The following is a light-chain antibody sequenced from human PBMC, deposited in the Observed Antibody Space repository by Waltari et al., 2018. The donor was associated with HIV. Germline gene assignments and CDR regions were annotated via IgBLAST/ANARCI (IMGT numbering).Light chain of an antibody. Sequence: QSVLTQPPSVSGAPGQRVTISCTGSSSNNGAGFDVHWYQQLPGIAPKLLIYAATNRHSGVPDRFSGSKSGTSASLAITGLQAEDEADYYCQSYDSSLSSYVFASGTRVTVL. J-gene: IGLJ1*01. CDR1: SSNNGAGFD. V-gene: IGLV1-40*01. CDR2: AAT. CDR3: QSYDSSLSSYV.